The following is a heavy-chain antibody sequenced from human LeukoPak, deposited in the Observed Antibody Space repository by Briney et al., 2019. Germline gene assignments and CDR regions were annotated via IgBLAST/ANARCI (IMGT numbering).Heavy chain of an antibody. J-gene: IGHJ5*02. Sequence: SETLSLTCTVSGGSIRTYYWTWIQQPAGKGLEWIGRIYTSGSTNYNPSLKSRVTMSVDTSKNQFSLKLSSVTAADTAVYYCARDIAAATDWFDPWGQGTLVTVSS. CDR3: ARDIAAATDWFDP. CDR2: IYTSGST. V-gene: IGHV4-4*07. D-gene: IGHD6-13*01. CDR1: GGSIRTYY.